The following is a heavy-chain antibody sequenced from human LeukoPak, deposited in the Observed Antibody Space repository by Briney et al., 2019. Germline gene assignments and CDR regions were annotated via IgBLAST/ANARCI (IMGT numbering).Heavy chain of an antibody. CDR2: IYYSGST. Sequence: SETLSLTCTVSGGSISSSSYYWGWIRQPPGKGLEWIGSIYYSGSTYYNPSLKSRVTISVDTSKNQFSLKLSSVTAADTAVYYCARRYDFWSGSGPYYYYGMDVWGQGTTVTVSS. CDR3: ARRYDFWSGSGPYYYYGMDV. D-gene: IGHD3-3*01. V-gene: IGHV4-39*01. CDR1: GGSISSSSYY. J-gene: IGHJ6*02.